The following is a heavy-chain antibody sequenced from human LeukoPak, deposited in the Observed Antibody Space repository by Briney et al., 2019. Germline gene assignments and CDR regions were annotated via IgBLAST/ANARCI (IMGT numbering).Heavy chain of an antibody. CDR2: IYPGGGST. CDR3: ARDNDFDY. D-gene: IGHD2-8*01. CDR1: GYTFTSYY. J-gene: IGHJ4*02. Sequence: HGASVKVSCKTSGYTFTSYYIHWVRQAPGQGLEWMGIIYPGGGSTNYAQKFQGRLTMTRDMSTSTVYMELSSLRSEDTAFYYCARDNDFDYWGQGTLVTVSS. V-gene: IGHV1-46*01.